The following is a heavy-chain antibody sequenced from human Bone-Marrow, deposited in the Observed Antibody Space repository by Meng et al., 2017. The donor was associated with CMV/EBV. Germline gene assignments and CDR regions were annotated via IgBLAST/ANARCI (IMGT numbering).Heavy chain of an antibody. CDR2: IYYSGST. CDR1: GGSISSSSYY. V-gene: IGHV4-39*01. D-gene: IGHD3-3*01. J-gene: IGHJ6*02. CDR3: ARSKGSLEWLSRYYYYGMAV. Sequence: SETLSLTCTVSGGSISSSSYYWGWIRQPPGKGLEWIGSIYYSGSTYYNPSLKSRVTISVDTSKNQFSLKLSSVTAADTAVYYCARSKGSLEWLSRYYYYGMAVWGPGHTVTGSS.